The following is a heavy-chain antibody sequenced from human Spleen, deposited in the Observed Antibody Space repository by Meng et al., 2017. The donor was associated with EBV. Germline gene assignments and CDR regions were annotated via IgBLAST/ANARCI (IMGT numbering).Heavy chain of an antibody. D-gene: IGHD5-18*01. J-gene: IGHJ4*02. Sequence: EVRLVGFGGFLVQAGVSLRLSWAASGFTFSSYWMHCVRQAPGKGLVWVSRINSDGSSASYADSVKGRFTISRDNAKNTLYLQMNSLRAEDTAVYSCARGGRGGYSYGHIDYWGQGTLVTVSS. CDR3: ARGGRGGYSYGHIDY. V-gene: IGHV3-74*01. CDR2: INSDGSSA. CDR1: GFTFSSYW.